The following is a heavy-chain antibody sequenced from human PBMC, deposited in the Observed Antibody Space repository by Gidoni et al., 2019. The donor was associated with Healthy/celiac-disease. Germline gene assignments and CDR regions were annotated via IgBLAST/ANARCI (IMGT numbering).Heavy chain of an antibody. J-gene: IGHJ6*02. CDR3: ARGYCSSTSCYRDYYYYGMDV. D-gene: IGHD2-2*02. CDR1: GYTFTGSY. Sequence: QVQLVPSGAEVKKPGASVKVSCKASGYTFTGSYMHCVRQAPGQGLEWMGWINPNSGVTNYAQKFQGWVTMTRDTSISTADMELSRLRSDDTAVYYCARGYCSSTSCYRDYYYYGMDVWGQGTTVTVSS. CDR2: INPNSGVT. V-gene: IGHV1-2*04.